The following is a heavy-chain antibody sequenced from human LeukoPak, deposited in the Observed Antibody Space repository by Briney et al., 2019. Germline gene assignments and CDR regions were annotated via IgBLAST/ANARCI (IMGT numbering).Heavy chain of an antibody. V-gene: IGHV4-4*07. Sequence: SETLSLTCTVSGGSISSYYWSWIRQRAGKGLEWIGRIYTSGSTNYNPSLKSRVTISVDKSKNQFSLKLSSVTAADTAVYYCARGYSSSRPFDYCGQGTLVTVSS. CDR2: IYTSGST. CDR3: ARGYSSSRPFDY. J-gene: IGHJ4*02. CDR1: GGSISSYY. D-gene: IGHD6-13*01.